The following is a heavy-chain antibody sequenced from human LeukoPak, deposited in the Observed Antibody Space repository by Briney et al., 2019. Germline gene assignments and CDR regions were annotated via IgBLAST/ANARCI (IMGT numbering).Heavy chain of an antibody. D-gene: IGHD2/OR15-2a*01. Sequence: ASVKVSCKASGYTFSDYYMHWVRQAPGQGLEWMGVINPSGGSTRYAQKFQGRVTMTRDMSTSTVDMELSSLRSEDTAVYYCARDGCSSTTNCDENNWFDPWGQGTLVIVYS. V-gene: IGHV1-46*01. J-gene: IGHJ5*02. CDR2: INPSGGST. CDR3: ARDGCSSTTNCDENNWFDP. CDR1: GYTFSDYY.